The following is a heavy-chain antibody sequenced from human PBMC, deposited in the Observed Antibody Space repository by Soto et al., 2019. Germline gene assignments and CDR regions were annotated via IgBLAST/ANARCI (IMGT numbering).Heavy chain of an antibody. CDR2: INHSGST. J-gene: IGHJ4*02. CDR3: ARGQKGTPPRRHFDY. Sequence: SETLSLTCAVYGGSFSGYYWSWIRQPPGKGLEWIGEINHSGSTNYNPSLKSRVTISVDTSKNQFSLKLSSVTAADTAVYYCARGQKGTPPRRHFDYWGQGTLVTVSS. CDR1: GGSFSGYY. V-gene: IGHV4-34*01. D-gene: IGHD2-15*01.